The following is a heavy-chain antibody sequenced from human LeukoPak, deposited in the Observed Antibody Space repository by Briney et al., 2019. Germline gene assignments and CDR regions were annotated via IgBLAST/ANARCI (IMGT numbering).Heavy chain of an antibody. CDR3: ARARSRRYYDSSGLNASFGY. Sequence: PSETLPLTCTVSGGSISSSSYYWGWIRQPPGKGLEWIGSIYYSGSTYYNPSLKSRVTISVDTSKNQFSLKLSSVTAADTAVYYCARARSRRYYDSSGLNASFGYWGQGTLVTVSS. CDR2: IYYSGST. V-gene: IGHV4-39*01. J-gene: IGHJ4*02. CDR1: GGSISSSSYY. D-gene: IGHD3-22*01.